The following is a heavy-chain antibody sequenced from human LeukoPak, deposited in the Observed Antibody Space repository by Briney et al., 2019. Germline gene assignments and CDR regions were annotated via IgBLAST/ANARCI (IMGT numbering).Heavy chain of an antibody. Sequence: SGTLFLTCAVYGGSFSGYYWSWIRQPPGKGLEWIGEINHSGSTNYNPSLKSRVTISVDTSKNQFSLKLSSVTAADTAVYYCARARDSSGYYYSWFDYWGQGTLVTVSS. V-gene: IGHV4-34*01. CDR3: ARARDSSGYYYSWFDY. J-gene: IGHJ4*02. CDR1: GGSFSGYY. D-gene: IGHD3-22*01. CDR2: INHSGST.